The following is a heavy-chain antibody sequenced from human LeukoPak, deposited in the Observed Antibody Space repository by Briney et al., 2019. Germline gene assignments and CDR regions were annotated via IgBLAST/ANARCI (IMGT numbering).Heavy chain of an antibody. CDR1: GVTFSGSA. CDR3: TTDPWELYDY. J-gene: IGHJ4*02. D-gene: IGHD1-26*01. Sequence: GGSLRLSCAASGVTFSGSALHWVRQASGKGLEWVGRIRSTANGYATAYAASVKGRFTISRDDSKNTLYLQMNSLKTEDTAVYYCTTDPWELYDYWGQGTLVTVSS. V-gene: IGHV3-73*01. CDR2: IRSTANGYAT.